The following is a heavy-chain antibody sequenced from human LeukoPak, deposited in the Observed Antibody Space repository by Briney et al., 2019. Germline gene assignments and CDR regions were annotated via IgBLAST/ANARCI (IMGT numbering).Heavy chain of an antibody. CDR3: ARGYSSGWYPYYGMDV. Sequence: SETLSLTCTVSGGSISSYHWSWIRQPPGKGLEWIGYIYYSGSTNYNPSLKSRVTVSVDTSKNQFSLKLSSVTAADTAVYYCARGYSSGWYPYYGMDVWGQGTTVTVSS. J-gene: IGHJ6*02. CDR2: IYYSGST. CDR1: GGSISSYH. D-gene: IGHD6-19*01. V-gene: IGHV4-59*01.